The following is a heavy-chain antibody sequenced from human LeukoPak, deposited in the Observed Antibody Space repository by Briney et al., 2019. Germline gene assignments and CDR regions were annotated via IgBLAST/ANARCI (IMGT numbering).Heavy chain of an antibody. CDR2: IQNTGGT. J-gene: IGHJ4*02. V-gene: IGHV4-59*01. CDR3: VKHGSGGSFDY. D-gene: IGHD6-19*01. CDR1: SASISSYY. Sequence: SETQSLTCTVSSASISSYYWGWIRQSPGKGLEWIGYIQNTGGTNYNPSLKSRVSISKDTSTNQFSLQVRAVTAADTAVYYCVKHGSGGSFDYWGRGSLVTVSS.